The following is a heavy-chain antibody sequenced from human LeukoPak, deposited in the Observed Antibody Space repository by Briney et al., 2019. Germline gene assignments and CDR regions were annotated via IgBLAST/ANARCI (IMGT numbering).Heavy chain of an antibody. Sequence: ASVKVSCKASGYTFTSYGISWVRQAPGPGLEWMGWISAYNGNTNYAQKFQGRVTITADESTSTAYMELSSLRSEDTAVYYCARLTGYYLDWYYFDYWGQGTLVTVSS. D-gene: IGHD3-9*01. CDR3: ARLTGYYLDWYYFDY. CDR2: ISAYNGNT. V-gene: IGHV1-18*01. CDR1: GYTFTSYG. J-gene: IGHJ4*02.